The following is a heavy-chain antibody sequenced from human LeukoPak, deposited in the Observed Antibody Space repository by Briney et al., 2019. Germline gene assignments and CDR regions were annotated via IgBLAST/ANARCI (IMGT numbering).Heavy chain of an antibody. D-gene: IGHD3-10*01. CDR1: GFTFSSYS. Sequence: PGGSLRLSCAASGFTFSSYSMNWVRQAPGKGLEWVSYISSSSSTIYYADSVKGRFTISRDNAKNSLYLQMNSLRAEDTAVYYCARGYYGSGSPTWGQGTLVTVSS. J-gene: IGHJ5*02. V-gene: IGHV3-48*04. CDR3: ARGYYGSGSPT. CDR2: ISSSSSTI.